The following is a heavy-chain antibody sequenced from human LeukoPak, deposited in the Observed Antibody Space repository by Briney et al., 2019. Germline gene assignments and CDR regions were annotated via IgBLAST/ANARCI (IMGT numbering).Heavy chain of an antibody. CDR1: GGSISSYY. D-gene: IGHD2-15*01. V-gene: IGHV4-59*08. Sequence: SETLSLTCTVSGGSISSYYWSWLRQPPGKGLEWIGYIYYSGSTNYNPSLKSRVTISVDTSKNQFSLKLSSVTAADTAVYYCARHGVCSGGSCYGWFDPWGQGTLVTVSS. CDR2: IYYSGST. J-gene: IGHJ5*02. CDR3: ARHGVCSGGSCYGWFDP.